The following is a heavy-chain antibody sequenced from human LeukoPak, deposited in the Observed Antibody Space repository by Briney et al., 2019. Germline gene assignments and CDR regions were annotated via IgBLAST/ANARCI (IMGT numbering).Heavy chain of an antibody. J-gene: IGHJ4*02. V-gene: IGHV7-4-1*01. CDR1: GYTFTNYG. CDR2: INTNTGNP. D-gene: IGHD4-17*01. CDR3: ARGEATVTIVH. Sequence: ASVKVSCKASGYTFTNYGMNWVRQAPGQGLEWMGWINTNTGNPTYAQGFTGRFVFSLDTSVSTAYLQIGSLKAEDTAVYYCARGEATVTIVHWGQGTLVTVSS.